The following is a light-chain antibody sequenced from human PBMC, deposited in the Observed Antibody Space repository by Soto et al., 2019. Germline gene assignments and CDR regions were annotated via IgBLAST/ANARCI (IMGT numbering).Light chain of an antibody. CDR2: GAF. CDR1: QSVNNN. Sequence: ETQLTQSPPTLSVSPSPRATLXCRASQSVNNNLAWYQQKLGQAPRVLIYGAFTRATGIPARFTGSGSGTEFILTITSLQSEDSAVYYCQEYNTWPWTFGQGTKVDIK. CDR3: QEYNTWPWT. J-gene: IGKJ1*01. V-gene: IGKV3-15*01.